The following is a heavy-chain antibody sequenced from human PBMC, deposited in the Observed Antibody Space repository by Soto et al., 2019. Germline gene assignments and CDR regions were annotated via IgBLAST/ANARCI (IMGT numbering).Heavy chain of an antibody. Sequence: QLQLQESGSGLVKPSQTLSLTCAVSGGSISSGGYSWSWIRQPPGKVLEWIGYIYHSGRTYYNPSLKSVVTISVDRSKTQFSLKLRSVTAADTAVYYCAAGGGLPRYYWGQGTLVTVSS. CDR3: AAGGGLPRYY. D-gene: IGHD5-12*01. CDR2: IYHSGRT. V-gene: IGHV4-30-2*01. J-gene: IGHJ4*02. CDR1: GGSISSGGYS.